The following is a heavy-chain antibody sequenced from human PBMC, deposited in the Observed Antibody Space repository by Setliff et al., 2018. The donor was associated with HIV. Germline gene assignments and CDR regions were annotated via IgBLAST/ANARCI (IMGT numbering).Heavy chain of an antibody. Sequence: LSLTCNVSGGSIGSGGFYWNWIRQHPGKGLEWIGYIYNSGSTYYSPSLQSRLTISVDTSKNQLSLKLTSVTAADTAVYYCARLTYYYDTSGPAAAFDIWGQGTMVTVSS. CDR1: GGSIGSGGFY. CDR2: IYNSGST. D-gene: IGHD3-22*01. J-gene: IGHJ3*02. V-gene: IGHV4-31*03. CDR3: ARLTYYYDTSGPAAAFDI.